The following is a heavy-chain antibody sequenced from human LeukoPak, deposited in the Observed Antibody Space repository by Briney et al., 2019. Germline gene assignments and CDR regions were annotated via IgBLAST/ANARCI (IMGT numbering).Heavy chain of an antibody. CDR3: AKDHLMYVVPAAKSWFDP. Sequence: GGSLRLSCAASGFTFSSYGMHWVRQAPGKGLEWVAFIRYDGSNKCYADSVKGRFTISRDNSKNTLYLQMNSLRAEDTAVYYCAKDHLMYVVPAAKSWFDPWGQGTLVTVSS. CDR2: IRYDGSNK. D-gene: IGHD2-2*01. CDR1: GFTFSSYG. V-gene: IGHV3-30*02. J-gene: IGHJ5*02.